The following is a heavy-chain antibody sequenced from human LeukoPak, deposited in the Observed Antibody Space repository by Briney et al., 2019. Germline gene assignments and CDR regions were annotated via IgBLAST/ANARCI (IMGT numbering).Heavy chain of an antibody. V-gene: IGHV3-53*01. Sequence: PGGSLRLSCAASGFTVSSNYMSWVRQAPGKGLESVSVIYSGGTTYYADSVKGRFTISRDDSKNTLYLQMNGLRAEDTAVYYCARMLISSGYYVDYWGQGTLVTVSS. J-gene: IGHJ4*02. D-gene: IGHD3-22*01. CDR2: IYSGGTT. CDR1: GFTVSSNY. CDR3: ARMLISSGYYVDY.